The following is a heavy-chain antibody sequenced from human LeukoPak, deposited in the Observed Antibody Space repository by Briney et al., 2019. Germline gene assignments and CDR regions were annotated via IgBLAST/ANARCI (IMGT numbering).Heavy chain of an antibody. V-gene: IGHV4-30-4*01. J-gene: IGHJ4*02. D-gene: IGHD2-15*01. CDR3: ARKVVADTAFDF. CDR2: IYYSGST. CDR1: GGSINSGDYY. Sequence: SETLSLTCTVSGGSINSGDYYWTWIRQPPGKGLESIGYIYYSGSTYYKPSLKSRVTISIDTSKKQFLLDLSSVTAADTAVYYCARKVVADTAFDFWGQGTLVTVSS.